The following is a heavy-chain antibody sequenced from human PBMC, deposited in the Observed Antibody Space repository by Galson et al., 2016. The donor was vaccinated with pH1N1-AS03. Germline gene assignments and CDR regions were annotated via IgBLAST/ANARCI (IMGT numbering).Heavy chain of an antibody. J-gene: IGHJ4*01. V-gene: IGHV5-51*01. Sequence: QSGAEVKKPGESVKISCKGSGSSFSDYWIAWVRQMPGKGLEWMGIIHPRDSDTRYSPSFQGRVSISADKSISTAYLQWSSLKASDTATYYCARHLSSPFSSSSGYWGHGTLVTVSS. CDR3: ARHLSSPFSSSSGY. CDR2: IHPRDSDT. CDR1: GSSFSDYW. D-gene: IGHD6-13*01.